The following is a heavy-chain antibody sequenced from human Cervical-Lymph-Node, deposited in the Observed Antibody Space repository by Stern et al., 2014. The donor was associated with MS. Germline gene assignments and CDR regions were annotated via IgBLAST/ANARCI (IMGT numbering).Heavy chain of an antibody. D-gene: IGHD5-24*01. Sequence: QVQLVQSGAEVKKPGASVKVSCKASGYTFSSLGLSWVRQAPGQGLEWMGCISAYNGNTNHAQRFQGRLTLTTEASTSTAYMELRSLTSDDTAVYFCASGSLEGFDPWGQGILVTVSS. V-gene: IGHV1-18*01. J-gene: IGHJ5*02. CDR2: ISAYNGNT. CDR1: GYTFSSLG. CDR3: ASGSLEGFDP.